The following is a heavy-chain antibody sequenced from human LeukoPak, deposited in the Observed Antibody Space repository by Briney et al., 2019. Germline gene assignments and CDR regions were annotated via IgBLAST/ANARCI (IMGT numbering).Heavy chain of an antibody. Sequence: GASVKVSCKASGGTFSSYAISWVRQAPGQGLEWMGRIIPILGIANYAQKFQGRVTITADKSTSTAYMELSSLRSEDTAVYYCATPYDSSGTDFDYWGQGTLVTVSS. CDR2: IIPILGIA. D-gene: IGHD3-22*01. V-gene: IGHV1-69*04. J-gene: IGHJ4*02. CDR3: ATPYDSSGTDFDY. CDR1: GGTFSSYA.